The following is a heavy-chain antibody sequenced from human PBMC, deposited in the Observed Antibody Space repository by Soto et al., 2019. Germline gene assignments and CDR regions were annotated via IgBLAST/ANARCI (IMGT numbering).Heavy chain of an antibody. CDR1: GSTFTSYY. D-gene: IGHD2-8*01. J-gene: IGHJ5*02. Sequence: ASLKVSCKTSGSTFTSYYMHCVRQSTGQGLEWMGIINPSGGSTSYAQKFQGRVTMTRDTSTSTVYMELSSLRSEDTAVYYCARDAVCTNGVCRNPLPRFDTWGQGTLVTVSS. V-gene: IGHV1-46*01. CDR2: INPSGGST. CDR3: ARDAVCTNGVCRNPLPRFDT.